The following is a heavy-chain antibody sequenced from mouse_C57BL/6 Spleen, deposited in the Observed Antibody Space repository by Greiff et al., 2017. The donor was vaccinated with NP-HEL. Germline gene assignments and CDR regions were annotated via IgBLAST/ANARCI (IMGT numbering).Heavy chain of an antibody. CDR1: GYTFTSYW. D-gene: IGHD1-1*01. Sequence: VQLQQSGAELVRPGSSVKLSCKASGYTFTSYWMHWVKQRPIQGLEWIGNIDPSDSETHYNQKFKDKATMTVDKYSSTAYMQLNSLTSEDSAVYSCARGGGSSYMYFDVWGTGTTVTVSS. CDR2: IDPSDSET. CDR3: ARGGGSSYMYFDV. J-gene: IGHJ1*03. V-gene: IGHV1-52*01.